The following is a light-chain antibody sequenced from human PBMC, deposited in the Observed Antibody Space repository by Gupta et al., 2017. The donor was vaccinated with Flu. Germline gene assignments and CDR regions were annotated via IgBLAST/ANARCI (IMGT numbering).Light chain of an antibody. Sequence: NIGAGYAVHWYQQLPGTAPKLLIFVNTNRPSGVPDRFSGSKSGSSASPAITGLQADDEADYYCQSYDDRLSGSRVFGTGTKLNVL. CDR2: VNT. J-gene: IGLJ1*01. V-gene: IGLV1-40*01. CDR3: QSYDDRLSGSRV. CDR1: NIGAGYA.